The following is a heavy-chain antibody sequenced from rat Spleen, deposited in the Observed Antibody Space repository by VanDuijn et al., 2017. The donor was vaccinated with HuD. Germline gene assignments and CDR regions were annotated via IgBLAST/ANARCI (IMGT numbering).Heavy chain of an antibody. CDR2: ISSDGVNT. CDR3: AVSGYGY. J-gene: IGHJ2*01. V-gene: IGHV5-58*01. CDR1: GFNFNDYW. D-gene: IGHD4-3*01. Sequence: EVKLVESGGGLVQPGRSLKLSCAASGFNFNDYWMGWVRQAPGKGLEWVSSISSDGVNTYYPDSVRGRFTISRDNAENTVYLQMNSLRSEDTATYYCAVSGYGYWGQGIMVTVSS.